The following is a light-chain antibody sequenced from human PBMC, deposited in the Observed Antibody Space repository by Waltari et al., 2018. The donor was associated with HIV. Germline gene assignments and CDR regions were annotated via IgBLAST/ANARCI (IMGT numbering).Light chain of an antibody. V-gene: IGKV1-33*01. CDR2: DAS. J-gene: IGKJ4*01. CDR3: QQYDNFPLT. Sequence: DIQMTQSPSSLSASIGDRVTITCQTSQDISNYLNWYQQKAGKAPKLLIYDASSLETGVTSRFGGSGSGTHFTFTISSLQPEDIATYFCQQYDNFPLTFGGGTKVEIK. CDR1: QDISNY.